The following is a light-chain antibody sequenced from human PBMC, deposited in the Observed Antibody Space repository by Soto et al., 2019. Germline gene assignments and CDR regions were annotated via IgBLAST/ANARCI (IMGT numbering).Light chain of an antibody. CDR2: DAS. CDR3: QQYNSYSQT. CDR1: QSISSW. V-gene: IGKV1-5*01. Sequence: DIQMTQSPSTLSASVGDRVTITCRASQSISSWLAWYQQKPGKAPKLLIYDASSLESGVPSRCSGSGSGTVFTLTISSLQPDDFATYYCQQYNSYSQTFGQGTKVDIK. J-gene: IGKJ1*01.